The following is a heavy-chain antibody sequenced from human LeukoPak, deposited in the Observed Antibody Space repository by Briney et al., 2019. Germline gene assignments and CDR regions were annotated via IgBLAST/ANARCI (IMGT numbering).Heavy chain of an antibody. CDR2: IYSGGST. D-gene: IGHD2-2*01. V-gene: IGHV3-66*01. CDR1: GFTVSSNY. Sequence: GGSLRLSCAASGFTVSSNYMSWVRQAPGKGLEWVSVIYSGGSTYYADSVKGRFTISRDNSKNTLYLQMNSLRAEDTAVYYCARGVCSSTSCYPSPTAPAFDYWGQGTLVTVSS. J-gene: IGHJ4*02. CDR3: ARGVCSSTSCYPSPTAPAFDY.